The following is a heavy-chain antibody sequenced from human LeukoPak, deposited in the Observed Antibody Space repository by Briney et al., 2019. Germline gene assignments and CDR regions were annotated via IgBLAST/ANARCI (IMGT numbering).Heavy chain of an antibody. CDR3: ARTKTYAFDI. Sequence: PSETLSLTCAVYGGSFSGYYWSWIRQPPGKGLEGIGEINHSGSTNYNPSLKSRVTISVDTSKNQFSLKLSSVTAADTAVYYCARTKTYAFDIWGQGTMVTVSS. CDR2: INHSGST. CDR1: GGSFSGYY. V-gene: IGHV4-34*01. J-gene: IGHJ3*02.